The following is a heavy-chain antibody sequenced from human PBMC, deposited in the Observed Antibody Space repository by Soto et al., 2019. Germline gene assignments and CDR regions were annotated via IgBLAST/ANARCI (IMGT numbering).Heavy chain of an antibody. V-gene: IGHV1-69*13. Sequence: SVKVSCKASGGTFSSYAISWVRQAPGQGLEWMGGIIPIFGTANYAQKFQGRVTITADESTSTAYMELSSLRSEDTAVYYCAREVPVAARPDRYYYYYGMDVWGQGTTVTVSS. D-gene: IGHD6-6*01. CDR1: GGTFSSYA. J-gene: IGHJ6*02. CDR3: AREVPVAARPDRYYYYYGMDV. CDR2: IIPIFGTA.